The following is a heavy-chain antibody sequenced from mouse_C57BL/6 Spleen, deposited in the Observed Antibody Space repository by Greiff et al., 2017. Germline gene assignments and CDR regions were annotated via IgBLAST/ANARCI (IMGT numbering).Heavy chain of an antibody. J-gene: IGHJ4*01. D-gene: IGHD1-1*02. V-gene: IGHV1-64*01. CDR3: ARGRGNYYGFHYYAMDY. CDR2: IHPNSGST. Sequence: VQLQQPGAELVKPGASVKLSCKASGYTFTSYWMHWVKQRPGQGLEWIGMIHPNSGSTNYNEKFKSKATLTVDKSSSTAYMQLSSLTSDDSAVYYCARGRGNYYGFHYYAMDYWGQGTSVTVSS. CDR1: GYTFTSYW.